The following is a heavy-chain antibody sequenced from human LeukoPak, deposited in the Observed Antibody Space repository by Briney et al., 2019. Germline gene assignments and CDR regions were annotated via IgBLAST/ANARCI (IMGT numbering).Heavy chain of an antibody. CDR3: ARVKLIAAAGIDY. D-gene: IGHD6-13*01. CDR1: GYPFINYG. CDR2: ISAYNGDT. V-gene: IGHV1-18*01. Sequence: GASVKVSCRASGYPFINYGLTWVRQAPGQGLEWMGWISAYNGDTNYAQKLQGRVTMTTDTSTSTAYMELRSLRSDDTAVYYCARVKLIAAAGIDYWGQGTLVTVSS. J-gene: IGHJ4*02.